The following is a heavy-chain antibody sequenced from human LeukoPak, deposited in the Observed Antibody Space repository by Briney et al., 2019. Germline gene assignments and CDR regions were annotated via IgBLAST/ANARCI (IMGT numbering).Heavy chain of an antibody. CDR1: GFTFSDYA. J-gene: IGHJ4*02. V-gene: IGHV3-23*01. D-gene: IGHD1-1*01. CDR2: ISQSGHNT. CDR3: AADRPHPRNEPTNFAQ. Sequence: GGALRLSCAASGFTFSDYAMSWVRQAPGKGQEWVSAISQSGHNTYHADSVKGRFAISRDNSKNTLYLQMNSLRAEDTAVYFCAADRPHPRNEPTNFAQWGQGTLVTVSS.